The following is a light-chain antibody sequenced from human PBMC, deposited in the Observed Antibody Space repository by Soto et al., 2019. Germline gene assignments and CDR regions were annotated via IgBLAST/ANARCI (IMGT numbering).Light chain of an antibody. Sequence: EVEMTQSPSTLSVSPGERATLSCRASQSVSTNLAWYQQRPGHAPRLLIYGASTRASGFPARFSGSGSGTEFILTISSLQSEDFAVYYCQQYSHWPTFGQGTKVEIK. CDR3: QQYSHWPT. CDR1: QSVSTN. CDR2: GAS. J-gene: IGKJ1*01. V-gene: IGKV3-15*01.